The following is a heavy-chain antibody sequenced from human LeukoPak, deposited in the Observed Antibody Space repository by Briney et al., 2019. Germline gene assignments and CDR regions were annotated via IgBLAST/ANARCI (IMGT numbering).Heavy chain of an antibody. CDR3: ARHDTIYGVIIAIFDY. CDR2: IYYSGST. CDR1: GGSISSGTYS. V-gene: IGHV4-39*01. D-gene: IGHD3-3*01. Sequence: SEALSLTCTVSGGSISSGTYSWGWIRQPPGKGLEWIGSIYYSGSTYYNPSLKSRFTISVDTSKKQLSLRLSSVTAADTAVYYCARHDTIYGVIIAIFDYWGQGTLVTVSS. J-gene: IGHJ4*02.